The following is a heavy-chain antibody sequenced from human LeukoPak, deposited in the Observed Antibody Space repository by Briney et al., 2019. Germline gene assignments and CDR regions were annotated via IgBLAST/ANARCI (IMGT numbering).Heavy chain of an antibody. D-gene: IGHD3-16*01. V-gene: IGHV3-33*03. CDR3: AGSLREDWFDP. Sequence: GGSLRLSCGASGIMFSDYGMHWVRQAPGKGLEWVAVIWHDGSKKFYVDSVKGRFTVSRDNSKSTFDLQMESLRVEDTAMYYCAGSLREDWFDPWGQGTLVIVSS. CDR2: IWHDGSKK. CDR1: GIMFSDYG. J-gene: IGHJ5*02.